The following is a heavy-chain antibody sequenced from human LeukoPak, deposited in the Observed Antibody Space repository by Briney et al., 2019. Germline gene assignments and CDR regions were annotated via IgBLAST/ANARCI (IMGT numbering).Heavy chain of an antibody. CDR3: ARSEYSYGADAFDI. D-gene: IGHD5-18*01. CDR2: IYYSGST. V-gene: IGHV4-59*01. CDR1: GGSISSYY. Sequence: SSETLSLTCTVSGGSISSYYWSWIRQPPGKGLEWIGYIYYSGSTNYSPSLKSRVTISVDTSKNQFSLKLSSVTAADTAVYHCARSEYSYGADAFDIWGQGTMVTVSS. J-gene: IGHJ3*02.